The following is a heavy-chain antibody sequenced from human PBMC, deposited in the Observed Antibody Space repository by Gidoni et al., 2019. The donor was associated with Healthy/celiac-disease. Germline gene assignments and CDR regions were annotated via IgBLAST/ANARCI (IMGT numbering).Heavy chain of an antibody. V-gene: IGHV4-61*01. Sequence: QVQLQESGPGLVKPSETLSLPCTVSGGSVRSGSYYWSWIRQPPGKGLEWIGYIYYSGSTNYNPSLKSRVTISVDTSKNQFSLKLSSVTAADTAVYYCARASTGYCSGGSCYDGGYWGQGTLVTVSS. CDR3: ARASTGYCSGGSCYDGGY. D-gene: IGHD2-15*01. CDR1: GGSVRSGSYY. J-gene: IGHJ4*02. CDR2: IYYSGST.